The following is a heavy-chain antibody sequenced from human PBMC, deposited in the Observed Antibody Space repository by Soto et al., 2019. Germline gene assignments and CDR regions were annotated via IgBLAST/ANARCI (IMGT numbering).Heavy chain of an antibody. D-gene: IGHD3-3*01. J-gene: IGHJ1*01. Sequence: PGGSLRLSCAASGFTFSSYAMSWVRQAPGKGLEWVSAISGSGGSTYYADSVKGRFTISRDNSKNTLYLQMNSLRAEDTAVYYCAKDPHITIFGVVIIRGYFQHWGQGTLVTVSS. CDR2: ISGSGGST. V-gene: IGHV3-23*01. CDR3: AKDPHITIFGVVIIRGYFQH. CDR1: GFTFSSYA.